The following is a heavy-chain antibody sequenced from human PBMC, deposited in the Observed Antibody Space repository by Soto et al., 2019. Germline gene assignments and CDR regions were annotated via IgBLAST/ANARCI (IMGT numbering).Heavy chain of an antibody. CDR1: GYTFTGYY. CDR2: INPNSGGT. V-gene: IGHV1-2*04. D-gene: IGHD2-15*01. CDR3: ARDHLGGPQYYYYYYGVDV. Sequence: VASVKVSCKVSGYTFTGYYMHWVRQAPGQGLEWMGWINPNSGGTNYAQKFQGWVTMTRDTSISTAYMELSRLRSDDTAVYYCARDHLGGPQYYYYYYGVDVWGQGTTVTVSS. J-gene: IGHJ6*02.